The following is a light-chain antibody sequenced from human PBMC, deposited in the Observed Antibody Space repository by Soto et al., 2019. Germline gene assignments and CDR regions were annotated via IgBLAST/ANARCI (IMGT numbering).Light chain of an antibody. V-gene: IGKV3-20*01. CDR1: QSVTSSF. Sequence: EIVLTQSPGTLSLSPGERAILTCRASQSVTSSFLAWYQQRPGQAPRLLIYSASTRASGIPDRFSGSGSGTDFTLTISRLAPEDFAMYYCHQYGSSPLTFGPGTKVDIK. CDR3: HQYGSSPLT. J-gene: IGKJ3*01. CDR2: SAS.